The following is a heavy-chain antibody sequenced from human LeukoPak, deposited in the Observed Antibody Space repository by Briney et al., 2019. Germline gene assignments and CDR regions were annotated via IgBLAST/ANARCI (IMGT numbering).Heavy chain of an antibody. CDR2: ISYDGSNK. CDR1: GFTFSSYG. CDR3: AKDWYYYDSSGSNYFDL. Sequence: GRSLRLSCAASGFTFSSYGMHWVRQAPGKGLEWVAVISYDGSNKYYADSVKGRFTISRDNSKNTLYLQMNSLRAEDTAVYYCAKDWYYYDSSGSNYFDLWGQGTLGNVS. V-gene: IGHV3-30*18. J-gene: IGHJ4*01. D-gene: IGHD3-22*01.